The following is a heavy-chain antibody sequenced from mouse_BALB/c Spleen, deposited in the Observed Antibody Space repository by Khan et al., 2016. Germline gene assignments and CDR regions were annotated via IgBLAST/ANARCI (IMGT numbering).Heavy chain of an antibody. CDR3: ARDGNYWLAY. Sequence: EVELVESGGDLVKPGGSLKLSCAASGFTFSSYGMSWVRQTPEKRLEWVATISSGGSYTYYPDSVKGRITISRDNAKNTLYLQMSSLKSEDTGMYYCARDGNYWLAYWGQGTLVTVSA. V-gene: IGHV5-6*01. CDR1: GFTFSSYG. CDR2: ISSGGSYT. D-gene: IGHD2-1*01. J-gene: IGHJ3*01.